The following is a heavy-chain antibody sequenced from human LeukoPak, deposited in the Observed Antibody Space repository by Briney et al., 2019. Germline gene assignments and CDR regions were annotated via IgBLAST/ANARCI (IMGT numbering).Heavy chain of an antibody. D-gene: IGHD3-9*01. J-gene: IGHJ5*02. CDR3: ARQGGLSKYDILNWFDP. Sequence: GESLKISCKGSGYSFTRYWIGLVRQMPGKGLERMGIIYPGDSDTRYSPSFQGQVTISADKSISTAYLQWSSLKASDTAMYYCARQGGLSKYDILNWFDPWGQGTLVTVSS. V-gene: IGHV5-51*01. CDR2: IYPGDSDT. CDR1: GYSFTRYW.